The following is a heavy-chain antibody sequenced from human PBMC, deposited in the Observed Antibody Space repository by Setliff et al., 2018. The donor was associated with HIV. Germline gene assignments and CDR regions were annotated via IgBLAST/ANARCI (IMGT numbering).Heavy chain of an antibody. CDR3: ARDQRYCTNALCPEALDV. J-gene: IGHJ6*04. V-gene: IGHV4-61*09. CDR1: GGSISSNNYF. CDR2: IYPSGST. D-gene: IGHD2-8*01. Sequence: SETLSLTCTVSGGSISSNNYFWSWIRQPAGKGLGWIGHIYPSGSTNYNPSLKSRVTISVDTSKNQFSLNLSSVTAADTAVYYCARDQRYCTNALCPEALDVWGKGTTVTVSS.